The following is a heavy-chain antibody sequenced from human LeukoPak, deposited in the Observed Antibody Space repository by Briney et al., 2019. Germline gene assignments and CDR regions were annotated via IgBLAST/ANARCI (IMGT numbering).Heavy chain of an antibody. V-gene: IGHV4-59*08. J-gene: IGHJ4*02. D-gene: IGHD5-12*01. CDR2: NYYTGST. CDR3: ARQGGGYD. CDR1: GGSISRHY. Sequence: TLSLTCTVSGGSISRHYWMWIRQPPGKGLEWLGYNYYTGSTNYNSSLGGRITILIDTTKNQFSLTLTSVTAADTAVYYCARQGGGYDWGQGILVTVSS.